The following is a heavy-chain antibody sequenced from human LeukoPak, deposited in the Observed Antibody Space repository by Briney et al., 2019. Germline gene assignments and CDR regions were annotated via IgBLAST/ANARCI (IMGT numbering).Heavy chain of an antibody. D-gene: IGHD3-16*01. CDR1: GFTFDDYA. CDR2: ISWYSGSI. V-gene: IGHV3-9*01. J-gene: IGHJ1*01. CDR3: AKDGGSQGIWRYFQH. Sequence: GGSLRLSCAASGFTFDDYAMHWVRQAPGKGLEWVSGISWYSGSIGYADSVKGRFTISRDNAKNSLYLQMNSLRAEDTALYYCAKDGGSQGIWRYFQHWGQGTLVTVSS.